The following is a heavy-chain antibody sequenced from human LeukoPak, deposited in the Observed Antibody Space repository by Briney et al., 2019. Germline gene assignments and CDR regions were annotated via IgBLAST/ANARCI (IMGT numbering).Heavy chain of an antibody. CDR2: INHSGRT. D-gene: IGHD3-22*01. Sequence: TSETLSLTCGVYGGSLSGYYWSWIRQPPGKGLDWIGDINHSGRTNNNPSLKSRVTISVDTSKNQFSLKLSSVTAADTAVYYCARLRRYYYDSSGPPDYWGQGTLVTVSS. J-gene: IGHJ4*02. CDR3: ARLRRYYYDSSGPPDY. CDR1: GGSLSGYY. V-gene: IGHV4-34*01.